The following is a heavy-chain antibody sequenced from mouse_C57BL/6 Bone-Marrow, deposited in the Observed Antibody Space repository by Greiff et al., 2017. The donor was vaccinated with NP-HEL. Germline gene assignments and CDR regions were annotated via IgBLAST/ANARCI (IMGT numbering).Heavy chain of an antibody. CDR2: ISSGGSYT. Sequence: EVQLQESGGDLVKPGGSLKLSCAASGFTFSSYGMSWVRQTPDKRLEWVATISSGGSYTYYPDSVQGRFTISRDNAKNTLYLQISSLKSEDTAMYYCARQKSFDYWGQGTTLTVSS. CDR3: ARQKSFDY. CDR1: GFTFSSYG. V-gene: IGHV5-6*01. J-gene: IGHJ2*01.